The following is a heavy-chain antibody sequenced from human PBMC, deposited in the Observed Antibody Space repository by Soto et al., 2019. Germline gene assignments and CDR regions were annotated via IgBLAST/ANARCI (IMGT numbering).Heavy chain of an antibody. CDR1: EFSFSSYA. Sequence: GGSLRLSCAASEFSFSSYAMHWIRQAPGKGLEWVAVISFDGNIIHYADSVKGRFIISRDNSKNTLYLQMHSLSGEDTAVYYCARNFDTITYYFDYWGQGTLVTVSS. J-gene: IGHJ4*02. CDR2: ISFDGNII. V-gene: IGHV3-30-3*01. D-gene: IGHD3-9*01. CDR3: ARNFDTITYYFDY.